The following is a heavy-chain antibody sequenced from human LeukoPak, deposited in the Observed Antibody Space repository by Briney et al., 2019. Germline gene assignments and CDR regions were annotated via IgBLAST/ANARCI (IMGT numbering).Heavy chain of an antibody. D-gene: IGHD6-6*01. V-gene: IGHV3-23*01. CDR1: GFTFSSYA. CDR2: ISGSGGST. CDR3: ARDRGAARPNDY. Sequence: GGSLRLSCAASGFTFSSYAMSWVRQAPGKGLEWVSAISGSGGSTYYADSVKGRFTISRDNAKNSLYLQMNSQRTDDTGVYYCARDRGAARPNDYWGQGTLVAVSS. J-gene: IGHJ4*02.